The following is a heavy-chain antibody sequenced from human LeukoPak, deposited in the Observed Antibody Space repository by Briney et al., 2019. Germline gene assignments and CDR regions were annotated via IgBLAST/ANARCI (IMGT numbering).Heavy chain of an antibody. V-gene: IGHV4-4*02. CDR2: DHLSGRT. CDR1: GCSISSTNW. CDR3: AREGGPYRPLDY. Sequence: PSGTLSLTCGVSGCSISSTNWWTWVRPPPGEGLEWIGKDHLSGRTNYNPSLESRVTMSVDMSENHISLKLTSVTAADTAVYYCAREGGPYRPLDYSGQGTLVTVSS. J-gene: IGHJ4*02.